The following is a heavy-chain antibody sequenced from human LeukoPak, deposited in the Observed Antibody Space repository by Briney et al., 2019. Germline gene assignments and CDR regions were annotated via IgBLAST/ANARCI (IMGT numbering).Heavy chain of an antibody. Sequence: GGSLRLSCAASGFTLSNAWMSWVRQAPGKGLEWVGRIKSKTDGGTTDYAAPVKGRFTISRDDSKNTLYLQMNSLKTEDTAVYYCTTEGGYSGYDGDYWGQGTLVTVSS. CDR2: IKSKTDGGTT. D-gene: IGHD5-12*01. V-gene: IGHV3-15*01. CDR1: GFTLSNAW. J-gene: IGHJ4*02. CDR3: TTEGGYSGYDGDY.